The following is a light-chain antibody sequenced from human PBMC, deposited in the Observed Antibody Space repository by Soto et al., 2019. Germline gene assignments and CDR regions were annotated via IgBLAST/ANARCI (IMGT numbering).Light chain of an antibody. Sequence: EIVMTQSPATVSVTTGGRATLSCRASQSISDTLAWYQQKPGQVPRLLIYGASTGATGTPARFSGSGGATDFTLTISSLQSEDFALYYCQQYYHWPWTFGQGTKVAIK. CDR1: QSISDT. J-gene: IGKJ1*01. CDR2: GAS. V-gene: IGKV3-15*01. CDR3: QQYYHWPWT.